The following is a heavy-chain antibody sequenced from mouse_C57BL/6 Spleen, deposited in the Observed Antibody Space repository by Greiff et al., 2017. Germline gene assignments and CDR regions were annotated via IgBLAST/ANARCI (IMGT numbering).Heavy chain of an antibody. J-gene: IGHJ2*01. CDR2: IDPSDSYT. Sequence: VQLQESGAELVRPGTSVKLSCKASGYTFTSYWMHWVKQRPGQGLEWIGVIDPSDSYTNYNQKFKGKATLTVDTSSSTAYMQLSSLTSEDSAVYYCARTDYDGVFDYWGQGTTLTVSS. CDR1: GYTFTSYW. CDR3: ARTDYDGVFDY. V-gene: IGHV1-59*01. D-gene: IGHD2-4*01.